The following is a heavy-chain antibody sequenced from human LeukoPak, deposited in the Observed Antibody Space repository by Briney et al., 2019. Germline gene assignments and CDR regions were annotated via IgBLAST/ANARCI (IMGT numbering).Heavy chain of an antibody. Sequence: PSQTLSLTCTVSGGSISSGGYYWSWIRQHPGKGLEWIGYIYYSGSTNYNPSLKSRVTISVDTSKNQFSLKLSSVTAADTAVYYCARDPGGNSPEPYYYGMDVWGQGTTVTVSS. D-gene: IGHD4-23*01. CDR3: ARDPGGNSPEPYYYGMDV. CDR1: GGSISSGGYY. J-gene: IGHJ6*02. CDR2: IYYSGST. V-gene: IGHV4-61*08.